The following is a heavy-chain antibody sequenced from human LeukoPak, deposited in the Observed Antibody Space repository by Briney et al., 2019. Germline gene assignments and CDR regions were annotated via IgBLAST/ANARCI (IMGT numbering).Heavy chain of an antibody. V-gene: IGHV1-18*01. CDR2: ISAYNGNT. CDR1: GYTFTSYG. CDR3: ARGVLGASVRRFRIYYYGMDV. J-gene: IGHJ6*02. D-gene: IGHD3-16*01. Sequence: ASVKVSCKASGYTFTSYGISWVRQAPGQGLEWMGWISAYNGNTNYAQKLQGRVTMTTDTSTSTAYMELSSLRSEDTAVYYCARGVLGASVRRFRIYYYGMDVWGQGTTVTVSS.